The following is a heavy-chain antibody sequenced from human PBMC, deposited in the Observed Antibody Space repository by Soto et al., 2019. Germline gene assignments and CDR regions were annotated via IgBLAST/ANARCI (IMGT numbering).Heavy chain of an antibody. Sequence: EVQLVESGGGLVKPGGSLRLSCVASGFTLSDAWMTWVRQAPGKGLEWVGRIASKPDGGSTDFAASVRARFTISRDDSGDTLFLQMDSLKTDDPAVYYCIKMGRGDFNLWGQGTLVTVSS. CDR1: GFTLSDAW. D-gene: IGHD3-10*01. CDR2: IASKPDGGST. J-gene: IGHJ4*02. CDR3: IKMGRGDFNL. V-gene: IGHV3-15*04.